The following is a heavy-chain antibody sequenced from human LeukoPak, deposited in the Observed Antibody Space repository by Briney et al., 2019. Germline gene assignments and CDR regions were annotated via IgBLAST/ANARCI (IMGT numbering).Heavy chain of an antibody. Sequence: QPGGSLRLSCAASGFTVSSNYMSWVRQAPGKGLEWVSVIYSGGSTYYADSVKGRFTISRDNSKNTLYLQMNSLRAEDTAVYYCAKDQSGGIFVFDLWGRGTLVTVSS. CDR2: IYSGGST. D-gene: IGHD2-15*01. J-gene: IGHJ2*01. CDR1: GFTVSSNY. V-gene: IGHV3-53*01. CDR3: AKDQSGGIFVFDL.